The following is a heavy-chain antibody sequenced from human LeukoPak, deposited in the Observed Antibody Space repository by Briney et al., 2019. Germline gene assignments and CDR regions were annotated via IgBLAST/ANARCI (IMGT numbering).Heavy chain of an antibody. D-gene: IGHD1-7*01. Sequence: GGSLRLSCAASGFTFDDYGMSWVRQAPGKGLEWVSGINWNGGSTGYADSVKGRFTISRDNSKNTLYLQMNSLRAEDTAVYYCARGPNYYFDYWGQGTLVTVSS. CDR2: INWNGGST. CDR3: ARGPNYYFDY. CDR1: GFTFDDYG. V-gene: IGHV3-20*04. J-gene: IGHJ4*02.